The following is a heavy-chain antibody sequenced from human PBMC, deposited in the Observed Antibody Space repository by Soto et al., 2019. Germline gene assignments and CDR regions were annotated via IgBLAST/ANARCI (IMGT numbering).Heavy chain of an antibody. CDR1: GFTFSSYS. V-gene: IGHV3-30*04. CDR2: IAYHGSKK. Sequence: PGGSLTLSCAASGFTFSSYSFRWVPQAPGKGVEWVAVIAYHGSKKYYEDAVKDRFSISRDTSKNALYMQMSSLRAEDTAVYYCARSVAVAALDSWGQGTLVTVSS. CDR3: ARSVAVAALDS. J-gene: IGHJ4*02. D-gene: IGHD6-19*01.